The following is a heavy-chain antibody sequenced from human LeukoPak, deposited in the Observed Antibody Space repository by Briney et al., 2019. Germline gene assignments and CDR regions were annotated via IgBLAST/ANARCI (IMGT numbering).Heavy chain of an antibody. J-gene: IGHJ4*02. D-gene: IGHD3-22*01. V-gene: IGHV3-33*01. CDR2: IWYDGSNK. Sequence: PGRSLRLSCAASGFTFSSYGMHWVRQAPGKGLEWVAVIWYDGSNKYYADSVKGRFTISRDNSKNTLYLQMNSLRAEDTAVYYCARDILLSDPYDRSARFSYWGQGTLLSVSS. CDR3: ARDILLSDPYDRSARFSY. CDR1: GFTFSSYG.